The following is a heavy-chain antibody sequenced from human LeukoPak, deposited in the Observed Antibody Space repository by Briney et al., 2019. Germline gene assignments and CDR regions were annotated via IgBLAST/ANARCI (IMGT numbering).Heavy chain of an antibody. D-gene: IGHD6-13*01. V-gene: IGHV2-70*11. Sequence: SGPTLVNPTQTLTLTCTLSGFSISTSGMCVGWMRQPPGKALEWLARIDWDDDKHYSTSLKTRLTISKDTSKNQVVLTMTNMDPADTATYYCARIVAAAGNGFDPWGQGTLVPVSA. CDR3: ARIVAAAGNGFDP. CDR1: GFSISTSGMC. CDR2: IDWDDDK. J-gene: IGHJ5*02.